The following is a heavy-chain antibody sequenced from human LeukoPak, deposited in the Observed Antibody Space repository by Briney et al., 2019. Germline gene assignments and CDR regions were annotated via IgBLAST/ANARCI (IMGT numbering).Heavy chain of an antibody. V-gene: IGHV1-3*01. D-gene: IGHD2-2*01. CDR1: GYTFTSYA. CDR3: ARVLAYCSSTSCHDY. CDR2: INAGNGNT. Sequence: ASVKVSCKASGYTFTSYAMHWVRQAPGQRLEWMGWINAGNGNTKYSQKFQGRVTITRDTSASTAYMELSSLRSEDTAVYYCARVLAYCSSTSCHDYWGQGTLVTVYS. J-gene: IGHJ4*02.